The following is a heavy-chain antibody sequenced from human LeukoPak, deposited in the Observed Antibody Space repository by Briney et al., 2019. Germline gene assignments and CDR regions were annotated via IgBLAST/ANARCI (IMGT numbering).Heavy chain of an antibody. J-gene: IGHJ6*02. D-gene: IGHD3-10*01. CDR1: GYIFGSRL. Sequence: GESLKISCNGSGYIFGSRLVAVVRQMPGKGPGWMGIIYPDDSDARYSPSFQGQVTISADKSINTAHLQWSSLKASDTAIYFCARGAYGSGSYYNYYGMDVWGQGTTVTVSS. CDR3: ARGAYGSGSYYNYYGMDV. CDR2: IYPDDSDA. V-gene: IGHV5-51*01.